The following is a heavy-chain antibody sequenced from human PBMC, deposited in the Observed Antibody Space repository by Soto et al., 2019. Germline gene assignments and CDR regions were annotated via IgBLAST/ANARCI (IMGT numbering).Heavy chain of an antibody. V-gene: IGHV4-31*03. CDR1: GGSISSGGYY. CDR3: ARANPRGAPWGFDY. CDR2: IYYSGST. J-gene: IGHJ4*02. Sequence: QVQLQESGPGLVKPSQTLSLTCTVSGGSISSGGYYWSWIRQHPGKGLEWIGYIYYSGSTYYNPSLKGRVTRSVDTSKNQFSLKLSSVTAADTAVYYCARANPRGAPWGFDYWGQGTLVTVSS. D-gene: IGHD7-27*01.